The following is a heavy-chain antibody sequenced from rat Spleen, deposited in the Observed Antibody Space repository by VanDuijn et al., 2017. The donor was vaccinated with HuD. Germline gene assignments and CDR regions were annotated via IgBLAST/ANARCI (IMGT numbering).Heavy chain of an antibody. D-gene: IGHD1-6*01. CDR1: GFTFSNYG. J-gene: IGHJ1*01. CDR2: ISTGGGNT. V-gene: IGHV5S14*01. Sequence: EVQLVESGGGLVQPGRSLKLSCAASGFTFSNYGMAWVRQTPTKGLEWVASISTGGGNTYYRDSVKGRFTISRDNAKNTQYLQMDSLRSEDTATYYCASLMYTTDYYYGAYWYFDFWGPGTMVTVSS. CDR3: ASLMYTTDYYYGAYWYFDF.